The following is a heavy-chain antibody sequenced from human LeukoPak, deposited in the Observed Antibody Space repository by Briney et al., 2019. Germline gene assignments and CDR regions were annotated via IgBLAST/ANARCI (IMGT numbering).Heavy chain of an antibody. CDR2: FDPEDGET. Sequence: ASVKVSCKVSGYTLTELSMHWVRQAPGEGLEWMGGFDPEDGETIYAQKFQGRVTMTEDTSTDTAYMELSSLRSEDTAVYYCATNPTEWELLQAVQLDYWGQGTLVTVSS. CDR1: GYTLTELS. D-gene: IGHD1-26*01. CDR3: ATNPTEWELLQAVQLDY. J-gene: IGHJ4*02. V-gene: IGHV1-24*01.